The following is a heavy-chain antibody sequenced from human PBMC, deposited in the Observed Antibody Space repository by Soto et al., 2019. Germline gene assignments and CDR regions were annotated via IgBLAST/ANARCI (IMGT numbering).Heavy chain of an antibody. CDR1: GFTVSSNY. CDR3: ARSWNYYYGMDA. J-gene: IGHJ6*02. V-gene: IGHV3-53*01. Sequence: GGSLRLSCAASGFTVSSNYMSWVRQAPGKGLEWVSVIYSGGSTYYADSVKGRFTISRDSSKNTLYPQMNSLRAEDTAVYYCARSWNYYYGMDAWGQGTTVTVSS. CDR2: IYSGGST. D-gene: IGHD5-12*01.